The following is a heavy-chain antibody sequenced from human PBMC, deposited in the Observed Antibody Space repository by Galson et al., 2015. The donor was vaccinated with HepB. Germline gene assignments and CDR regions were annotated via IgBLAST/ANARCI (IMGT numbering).Heavy chain of an antibody. J-gene: IGHJ6*02. Sequence: SLRLSCAASGFTFSSYAMHWVRQAPGKGLEWVAVISYDGSNKYYADSVKGRFTISRDNSKNTLYLQMNSLRAEDTAVYYCARVVSSGWPSYYYYGMDVWGQGTTVTVSS. CDR2: ISYDGSNK. D-gene: IGHD6-19*01. V-gene: IGHV3-30*04. CDR3: ARVVSSGWPSYYYYGMDV. CDR1: GFTFSSYA.